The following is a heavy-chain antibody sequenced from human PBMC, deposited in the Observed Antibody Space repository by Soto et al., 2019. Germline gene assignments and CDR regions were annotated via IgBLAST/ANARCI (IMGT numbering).Heavy chain of an antibody. CDR3: ARTPIRTMGGSPNLGYY. V-gene: IGHV5-10-1*01. CDR2: IDPSDSYT. CDR1: GYSFTSYF. Sequence: GESLNISCKGSGYSFTSYFISWVRQMPGKGLEWMGRIDPSDSYTNYSPSFQGHVTISADKSISTAYLQWSSLKASDTAMYYCARTPIRTMGGSPNLGYYWGQGTLVTVSS. J-gene: IGHJ4*02. D-gene: IGHD3-16*01.